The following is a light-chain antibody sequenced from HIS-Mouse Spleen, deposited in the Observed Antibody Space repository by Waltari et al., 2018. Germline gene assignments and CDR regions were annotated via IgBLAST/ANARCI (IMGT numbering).Light chain of an antibody. CDR3: QQYNSYIFT. V-gene: IGKV1-5*03. CDR2: KAS. J-gene: IGKJ3*01. Sequence: LSASVGDRVTITCRASQSISSWLAWYQQKPGKAPKLLIYKASSLESGVPSRFSGSGSGTEFTLTISSLQPDDFATYYCQQYNSYIFTFGPGTKVDIK. CDR1: QSISSW.